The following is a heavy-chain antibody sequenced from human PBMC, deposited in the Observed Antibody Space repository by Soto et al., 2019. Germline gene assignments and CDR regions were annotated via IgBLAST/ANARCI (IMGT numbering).Heavy chain of an antibody. CDR1: GFTFSSYA. J-gene: IGHJ6*02. CDR3: AKVFQIWGREYYYGMDV. CDR2: ISGSGGST. Sequence: EVQLLESGGGLVQPGGSLRLSCAASGFTFSSYAMSWVRQAPGKGLEWVSAISGSGGSTYYADSVKGRFTISRDNSKNTLYLQMNSLRAEDTAVYYCAKVFQIWGREYYYGMDVWGQGTTVTVSS. D-gene: IGHD7-27*01. V-gene: IGHV3-23*01.